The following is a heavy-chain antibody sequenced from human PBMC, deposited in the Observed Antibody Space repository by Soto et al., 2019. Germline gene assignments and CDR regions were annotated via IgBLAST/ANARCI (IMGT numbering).Heavy chain of an antibody. CDR2: MSGSSSTT. J-gene: IGHJ4*02. D-gene: IGHD1-7*01. Sequence: GGSLRLSCTTSGLTFSNYAMSWVRQAPGGGLEWVSSMSGSSSTTYYADSVKGRFTISRDRSKNTLYLQMSSLRAEDTALYYCAKNQERELPRVIDFWGQGTLVTVSS. CDR1: GLTFSNYA. V-gene: IGHV3-23*01. CDR3: AKNQERELPRVIDF.